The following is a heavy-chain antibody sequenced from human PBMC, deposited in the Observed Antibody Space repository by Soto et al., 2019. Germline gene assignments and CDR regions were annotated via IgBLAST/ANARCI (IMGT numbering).Heavy chain of an antibody. J-gene: IGHJ6*02. D-gene: IGHD3-10*01. CDR1: GFTFSSYA. Sequence: QVQLVGSGGGVVQPGRSLRLSCAASGFTFSSYAMHWVRQAPGKGLEWVAVISYDGSNKYYADSVKGRFTISRDNSKNTLYLQMNSLRAEDTAVYYCARDFRDYGSGSYHYGMDVWGQGTTVTVSS. CDR3: ARDFRDYGSGSYHYGMDV. CDR2: ISYDGSNK. V-gene: IGHV3-30-3*01.